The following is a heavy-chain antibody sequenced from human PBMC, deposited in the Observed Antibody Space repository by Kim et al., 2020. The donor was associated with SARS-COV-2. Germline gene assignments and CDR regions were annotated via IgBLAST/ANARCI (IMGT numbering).Heavy chain of an antibody. J-gene: IGHJ4*02. CDR3: ARSRYSSSWYGDVYSDY. CDR1: GFTFSSYS. CDR2: ISSSSSTI. Sequence: GGSLRLSCAASGFTFSSYSMNWVRQAPGKGLEWVSYISSSSSTIYYADSVKGRFTISRDNAKNSLYLQMNSLRDEDTAVYYCARSRYSSSWYGDVYSDYWGQGTLVTVSS. V-gene: IGHV3-48*02. D-gene: IGHD6-13*01.